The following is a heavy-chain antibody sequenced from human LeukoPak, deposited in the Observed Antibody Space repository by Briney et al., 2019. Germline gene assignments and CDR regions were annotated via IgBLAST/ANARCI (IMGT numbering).Heavy chain of an antibody. CDR2: IDYSGGSS. CDR3: ARAGGRSWFDP. V-gene: IGHV3-23*01. Sequence: PGGSLRLSCTVSGFTLSSYEMSWIRQAPGRGLEWVSSIDYSGGSSYYADSVKGRFTISRDDSKNTLYLQMNSLRAEDTAVYYCARAGGRSWFDPWGQGTLVTVSS. J-gene: IGHJ5*02. CDR1: GFTLSSYE.